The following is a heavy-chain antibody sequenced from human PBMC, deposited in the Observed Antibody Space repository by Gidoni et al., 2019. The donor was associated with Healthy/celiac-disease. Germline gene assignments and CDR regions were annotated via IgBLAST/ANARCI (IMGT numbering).Heavy chain of an antibody. CDR1: GYTFSGYY. J-gene: IGHJ4*02. V-gene: IGHV1-2*02. Sequence: QVQLVQSGSEVQKPGASVKVSCKASGYTFSGYYMHWVRQAPGQGLEWMGWINPNSGGTNYAQNFQGRVTMTRDTSISTAYMELSRLRSDDTAVYYCARGGQDIVVVPAGDYWGQGTLVTVSS. D-gene: IGHD2-2*01. CDR2: INPNSGGT. CDR3: ARGGQDIVVVPAGDY.